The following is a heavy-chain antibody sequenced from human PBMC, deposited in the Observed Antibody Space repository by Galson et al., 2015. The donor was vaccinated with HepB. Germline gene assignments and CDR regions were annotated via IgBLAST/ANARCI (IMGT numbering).Heavy chain of an antibody. CDR1: GGTLSSYA. CDR2: IIPISGIA. V-gene: IGHV1-69*13. D-gene: IGHD5-24*01. CDR3: ASSLIRNGYNYDYFDY. Sequence: SVKVSCKASGGTLSSYAISWVRQAPGQGLEWMAGIIPISGIANYAQKFQDRVTIIADGSTSTAYMELSSLRSEDTAVYYCASSLIRNGYNYDYFDYWGQGTLVTVSS. J-gene: IGHJ4*02.